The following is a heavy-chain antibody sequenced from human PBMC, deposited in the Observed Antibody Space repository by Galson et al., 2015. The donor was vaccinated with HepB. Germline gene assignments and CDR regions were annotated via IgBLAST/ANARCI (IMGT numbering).Heavy chain of an antibody. J-gene: IGHJ4*02. CDR1: GFTFSDYY. V-gene: IGHV3-72*01. Sequence: SLRLSCAASGFTFSDYYMECVRQPPGKGLEWVGRVRHKARWNTTAYVASVEGRFTISRDDSKNSLYLQMDSLKTEDTAVYYCSRTLPGIDLDYWGQGTLVTVSS. D-gene: IGHD3-3*02. CDR2: VRHKARWNTT. CDR3: SRTLPGIDLDY.